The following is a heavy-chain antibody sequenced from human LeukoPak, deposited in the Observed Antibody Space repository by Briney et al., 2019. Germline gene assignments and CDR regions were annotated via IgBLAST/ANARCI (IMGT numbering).Heavy chain of an antibody. D-gene: IGHD1-26*01. CDR1: GYTITSYG. CDR3: ARGRGAYYYMDV. J-gene: IGHJ6*03. Sequence: ASVKVSCKASGYTITSYGISWVRQAPGQGLEWMGWISAYNGNTNYAQKLQGRVTMTTDTSTSTACMELSSLRSEDTAVYYCARGRGAYYYMDVWGKGTTVTISS. CDR2: ISAYNGNT. V-gene: IGHV1-18*01.